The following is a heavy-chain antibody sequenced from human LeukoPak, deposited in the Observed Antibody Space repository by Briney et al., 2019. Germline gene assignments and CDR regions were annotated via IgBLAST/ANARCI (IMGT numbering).Heavy chain of an antibody. CDR2: IYPGDSHI. V-gene: IGHV5-51*01. CDR1: GYSFTSYW. J-gene: IGHJ4*02. D-gene: IGHD5-24*01. CDR3: ARALEWLQKPYYFDY. Sequence: GESLRISCKGSGYSFTSYWIGWVRQMPGKGLEWMGIIYPGDSHIRYSPSFQGQVTISADKSISTAYLQWRSLKASDTAMYYCARALEWLQKPYYFDYWGQGTLVTVSS.